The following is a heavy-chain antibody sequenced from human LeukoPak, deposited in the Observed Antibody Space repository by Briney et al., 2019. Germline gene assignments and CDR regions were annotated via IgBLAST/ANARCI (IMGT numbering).Heavy chain of an antibody. CDR1: GFTFNSYG. Sequence: GRSLRLSCAASGFTFNSYGMHWLRQSPGKGLESVAVIYYDGSNKYYADSVKGRFTISRDNSKNTLDLQMNSLRADDTAVYYCARAHYSNGPPYYFYYYMDVWGKGTTVTVSS. CDR3: ARAHYSNGPPYYFYYYMDV. V-gene: IGHV3-33*01. CDR2: IYYDGSNK. D-gene: IGHD4-11*01. J-gene: IGHJ6*03.